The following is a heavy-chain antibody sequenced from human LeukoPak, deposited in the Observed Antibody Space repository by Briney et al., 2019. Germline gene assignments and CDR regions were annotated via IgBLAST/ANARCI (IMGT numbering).Heavy chain of an antibody. CDR3: ARVTGYVIEDNFDY. V-gene: IGHV4-34*01. Sequence: PSETLSLTCAVYGGSFSGYYWSWIRQPPGKGLEWIGEINHSGSTSYNPSLKSRVTISVDTSKNQFSLKLSSVTAADTALYYCARVTGYVIEDNFDYWGQGTLVTVSS. D-gene: IGHD2-15*01. CDR1: GGSFSGYY. J-gene: IGHJ4*02. CDR2: INHSGST.